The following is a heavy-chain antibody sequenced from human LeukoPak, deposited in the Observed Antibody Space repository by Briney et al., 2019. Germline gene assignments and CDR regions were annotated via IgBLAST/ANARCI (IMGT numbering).Heavy chain of an antibody. CDR2: ISGSGGST. J-gene: IGHJ4*02. CDR1: GFTFSSYA. V-gene: IGHV3-23*01. D-gene: IGHD3-3*01. CDR3: AKDQDVPYYDFWSGYLGTDFDY. Sequence: GGSLRLSCAASGFTFSSYAMSWVRQAPGKGLEWVSAISGSGGSTYYADSVKGRFTISRDNSKNTLYLQMNSLRAEDTAVYYCAKDQDVPYYDFWSGYLGTDFDYWGQGTLVTVSS.